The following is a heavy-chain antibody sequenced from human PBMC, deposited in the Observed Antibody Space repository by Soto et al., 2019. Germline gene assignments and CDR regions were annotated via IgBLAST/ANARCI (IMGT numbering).Heavy chain of an antibody. CDR1: GYTFTSYA. D-gene: IGHD1-1*01. CDR2: INTNTGNP. V-gene: IGHV7-4-1*01. CDR3: ARDSYNWNATGENWFDP. J-gene: IGHJ5*02. Sequence: ASGKVSCKASGYTFTSYAMNWVRQAPGQGLEWMGWINTNTGNPTYAQGFTGRFVFSLDTSVSTAYLQICSLKAEDTAVYYCARDSYNWNATGENWFDPWGQGTLVTVSS.